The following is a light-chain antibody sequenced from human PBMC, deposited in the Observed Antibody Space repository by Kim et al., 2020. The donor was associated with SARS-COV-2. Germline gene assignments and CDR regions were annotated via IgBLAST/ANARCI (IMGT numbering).Light chain of an antibody. CDR2: GAS. Sequence: DIQMTQSPSSLSASVGDRVTITCRASQSISNSFNWYQQKPGEAPTLLIYGASRLQSGVPSRFSGSGSGTDFTLTISSLQPEDSATYYCQQSYGTPPTFGQGTKVDI. CDR1: QSISNS. J-gene: IGKJ1*01. CDR3: QQSYGTPPT. V-gene: IGKV1-39*01.